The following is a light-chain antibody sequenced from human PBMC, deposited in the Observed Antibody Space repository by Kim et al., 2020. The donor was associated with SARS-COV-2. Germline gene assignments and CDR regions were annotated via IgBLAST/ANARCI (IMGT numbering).Light chain of an antibody. CDR3: HQYGTSPRT. V-gene: IGKV3-20*01. CDR2: GTS. Sequence: SPGEGSTLSCKASQSVSTTYVAWYQQKSGQAPRLLIYGTSSRATGIPDRFSGSGSGTDFTLTISRLEPEDFAVYYCHQYGTSPRTFGGGTKVDIK. J-gene: IGKJ4*01. CDR1: QSVSTTY.